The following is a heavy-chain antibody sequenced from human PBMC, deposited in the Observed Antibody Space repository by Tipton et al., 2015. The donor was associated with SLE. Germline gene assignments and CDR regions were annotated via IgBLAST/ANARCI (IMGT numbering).Heavy chain of an antibody. CDR1: GFTVSSNY. D-gene: IGHD1-26*01. V-gene: IGHV3-15*01. CDR3: AKFPAGMGAILPDY. CDR2: IKSKTDGGTT. Sequence: SLRLSCAASGFTVSSNYMSWVRQAPGKGLEWVGRIKSKTDGGTTDYAAPVKGRFTISRDDSKNTLYLQMNSLRAEDTAVYYCAKFPAGMGAILPDYWGQGTLVTVSS. J-gene: IGHJ4*02.